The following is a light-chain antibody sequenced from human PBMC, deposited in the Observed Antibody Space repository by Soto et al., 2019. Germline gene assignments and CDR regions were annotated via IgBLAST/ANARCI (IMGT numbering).Light chain of an antibody. V-gene: IGKV3-15*01. J-gene: IGKJ1*01. CDR3: LQYDTWPPGT. CDR1: EDVSSK. Sequence: IFMTQSPATLSVSPGGRATLSCRASEDVSSKLAWYQQKPGLPPRLVIYDASTSATGIPGRFSGSGSGKDFTLTISGLQSADFAIYYCLQYDTWPPGTFGQGTKVEI. CDR2: DAS.